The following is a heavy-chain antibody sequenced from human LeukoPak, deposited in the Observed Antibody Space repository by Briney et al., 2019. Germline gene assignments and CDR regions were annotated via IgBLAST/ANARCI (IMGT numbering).Heavy chain of an antibody. CDR2: ISTSSSYI. CDR1: GFTFSHYS. J-gene: IGHJ4*02. V-gene: IGHV3-21*01. Sequence: PGGSLRLSCAASGFTFSHYSMNWVRQAPGKGLEWVSSISTSSSYIYYADSVKGRFTVSRNNAKNSLYLQMNSLTAEDTAVYYCARESFAARWDWGQGTLVTVSS. CDR3: ARESFAARWD. D-gene: IGHD6-6*01.